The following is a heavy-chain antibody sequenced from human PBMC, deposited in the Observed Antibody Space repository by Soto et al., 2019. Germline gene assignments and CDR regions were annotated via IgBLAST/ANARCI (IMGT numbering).Heavy chain of an antibody. J-gene: IGHJ4*02. V-gene: IGHV3-23*01. CDR1: GFTFSSYA. CDR3: AKAGYSSGWYRPNERNLGYYFDY. CDR2: TSGSGGST. D-gene: IGHD6-13*01. Sequence: EVQLLESGGGLVQPGGSLRLSCAASGFTFSSYAMSWVRQAPGKGLEWVSATSGSGGSTYYADSVKGRFTISRDNSTNTLYLKMNSLRAEDTAVYYCAKAGYSSGWYRPNERNLGYYFDYWGQGTLVTVSS.